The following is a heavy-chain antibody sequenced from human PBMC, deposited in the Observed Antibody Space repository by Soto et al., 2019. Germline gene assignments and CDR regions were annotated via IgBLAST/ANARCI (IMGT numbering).Heavy chain of an antibody. CDR1: GYTFTGYY. Sequence: ASVKVSCKASGYTFTGYYMHWVRQAPGQGLEWMGWINPNSGGTNYAQKFQGWVTMTRDTSISTAYMELSRLRSDDTAVYYCARGKYYDFWSGYAYYYYGMDVWGQGTTVTVSS. D-gene: IGHD3-3*01. V-gene: IGHV1-2*04. J-gene: IGHJ6*02. CDR3: ARGKYYDFWSGYAYYYYGMDV. CDR2: INPNSGGT.